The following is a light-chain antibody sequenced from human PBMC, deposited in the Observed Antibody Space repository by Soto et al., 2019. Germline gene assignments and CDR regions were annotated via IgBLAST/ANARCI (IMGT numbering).Light chain of an antibody. CDR3: QQSYSTSRT. CDR1: QSISSY. CDR2: AGS. J-gene: IGKJ2*01. V-gene: IGKV1-39*01. Sequence: DIQMTQSPSSLSASVGDRVSITCRASQSISSYLKWYQQKPGKAPKLLIYAGSSLQSGVPLRFSGSGSGTDFTLNINNLKPEDFATYYCQQSYSTSRTFGQGTKLEIK.